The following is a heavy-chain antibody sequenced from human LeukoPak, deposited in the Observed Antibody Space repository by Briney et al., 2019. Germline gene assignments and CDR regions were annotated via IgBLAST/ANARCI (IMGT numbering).Heavy chain of an antibody. CDR3: AKLLGRVRGANRLDY. CDR2: ISGSGGST. V-gene: IGHV3-23*01. Sequence: GGALRLSRAASGFTFSSYAMSWVRQPPGKGLEWVSAISGSGGSTYYEDAVKGRFTISRDNSKNTLYLQMNSLRAEDTAVYYCAKLLGRVRGANRLDYWGQGPLVTVYS. D-gene: IGHD1-26*01. J-gene: IGHJ4*02. CDR1: GFTFSSYA.